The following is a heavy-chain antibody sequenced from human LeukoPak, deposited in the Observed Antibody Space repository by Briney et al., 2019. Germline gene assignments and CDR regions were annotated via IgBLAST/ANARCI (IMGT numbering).Heavy chain of an antibody. CDR3: ARAAITMVRGVRYFDY. D-gene: IGHD3-10*01. Sequence: GGSLRLSCAASGFTFSDYYMSWIRQAPGKGLEWVSYISSSGSTIYYADSVKGRFTISRDNAKNSLYLQMNSLRAEDTAVYYCARAAITMVRGVRYFDYWGQGTLATVSS. CDR2: ISSSGSTI. J-gene: IGHJ4*02. V-gene: IGHV3-11*01. CDR1: GFTFSDYY.